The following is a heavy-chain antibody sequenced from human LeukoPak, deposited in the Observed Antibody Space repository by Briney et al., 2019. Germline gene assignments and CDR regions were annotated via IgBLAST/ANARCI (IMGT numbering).Heavy chain of an antibody. CDR3: AKDLSRWAAADH. D-gene: IGHD4-23*01. V-gene: IGHV3-23*01. J-gene: IGHJ1*01. CDR1: GFTLGGNA. CDR2: VGGDDRT. Sequence: PGGSLRLSCAASGFTLGGNAMSWVRQAPGRGLEWVSGVGGDDRTHYADSVRGRFTISRDNSMNTVSLDMNRLRVEDTAVYYCAKDLSRWAAADHWGQGALVTVAS.